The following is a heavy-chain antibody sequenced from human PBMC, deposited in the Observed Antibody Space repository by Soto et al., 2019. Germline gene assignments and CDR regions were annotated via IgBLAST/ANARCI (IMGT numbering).Heavy chain of an antibody. CDR1: GGSFSDYY. V-gene: IGHV4-34*01. CDR2: INYSGRT. J-gene: IGHJ4*02. Sequence: QVQLQQWGAGLLKPSETLSLTCAVHGGSFSDYYWSWIRQPPGKGLEWIGEINYSGRTNYNPSLKSRVTISVDTSKNQFPLTLSSMTAADTAVYYCARTVHLFDYWGQGISVTVSS. D-gene: IGHD4-17*01. CDR3: ARTVHLFDY.